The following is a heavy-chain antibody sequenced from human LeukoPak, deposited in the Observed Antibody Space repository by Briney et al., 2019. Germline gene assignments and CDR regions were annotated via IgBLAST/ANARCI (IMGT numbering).Heavy chain of an antibody. D-gene: IGHD2-2*01. V-gene: IGHV3-7*01. J-gene: IGHJ4*02. CDR1: GFTFSTYW. CDR2: INQDGSEK. CDR3: AGSSTSSTFDY. Sequence: GGSLRLSCAASGFTFSTYWMTWVRQAPGKGLEWVASINQDGSEKFYVDSVRGRFTISRDNAKNSVYLQMNSLRAEDTAVYYCAGSSTSSTFDYWGQGTLVTVSS.